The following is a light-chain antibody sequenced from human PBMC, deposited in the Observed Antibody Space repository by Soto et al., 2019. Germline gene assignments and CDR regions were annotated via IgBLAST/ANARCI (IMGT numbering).Light chain of an antibody. Sequence: SYELTQPPSVSVAPGQTAGITCGGNNIGSKHVHWYQQKPGQAPVLVISDDSDRPSGIPERFSGSNFGNAATLTISRVEDGDEADYSCQVWDSSRDRGVFGGGTKLTVL. CDR3: QVWDSSRDRGV. V-gene: IGLV3-21*02. CDR2: DDS. J-gene: IGLJ2*01. CDR1: NIGSKH.